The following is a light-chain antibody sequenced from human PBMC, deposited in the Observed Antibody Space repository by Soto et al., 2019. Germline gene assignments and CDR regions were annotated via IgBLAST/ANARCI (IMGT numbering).Light chain of an antibody. CDR2: GNT. V-gene: IGLV1-40*01. CDR1: SSNIGAGYE. J-gene: IGLJ2*01. Sequence: QSVLTQPPSVSGAPGQRVTISCTGSSSNIGAGYEVHWYQQLPGTAPRLLIYGNTNRPSGVPDRFSASKSGTAASLAITGLQAEDVADYHCQSYDSNLSGHVVFGGGTQLTVL. CDR3: QSYDSNLSGHVV.